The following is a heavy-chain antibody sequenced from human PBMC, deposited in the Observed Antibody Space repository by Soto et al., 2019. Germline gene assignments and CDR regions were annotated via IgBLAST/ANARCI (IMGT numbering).Heavy chain of an antibody. J-gene: IGHJ6*02. Sequence: QVQLVQSGAEVKKPGSSVKVSCKASGGTFSSYAINWVRQAPGQGLEWMGGIIPIFGTANYAQKFQGRVTITADESTSTAYMELSSLSSEDTAVYYCARGSGGSSYYYYGMDVWGQGTTVTVFS. CDR1: GGTFSSYA. CDR2: IIPIFGTA. CDR3: ARGSGGSSYYYYGMDV. D-gene: IGHD2-15*01. V-gene: IGHV1-69*12.